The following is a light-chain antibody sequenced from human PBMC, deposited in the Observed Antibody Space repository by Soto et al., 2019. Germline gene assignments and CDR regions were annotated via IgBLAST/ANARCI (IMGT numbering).Light chain of an antibody. V-gene: IGKV1-9*01. CDR1: QGISSY. Sequence: EIQLTQSPSFLSASVGDRVTISCRASQGISSYLAWYQQKPGKAPKLLIDAASTLQSGVPSRFSGSGSGTEFTLTITSLQPEDFATYYCQQINSYRSTFGQGTRLEIK. CDR2: AAS. J-gene: IGKJ5*01. CDR3: QQINSYRST.